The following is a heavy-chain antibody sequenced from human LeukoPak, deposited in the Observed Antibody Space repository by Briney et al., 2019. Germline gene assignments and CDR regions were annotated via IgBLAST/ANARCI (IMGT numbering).Heavy chain of an antibody. Sequence: PGGSLRLSCAASGFTFSHYSLHWVRQAPGKGLEWVGVISSDGNDKHHADSVKGRFTISRDNSRDTLYLEISSLQPEDTAIYYCGREGHYDILTGYSPVEYYYYFMDVWGKGTTVTVSS. V-gene: IGHV3-30*04. CDR1: GFTFSHYS. D-gene: IGHD3-9*01. CDR3: GREGHYDILTGYSPVEYYYYFMDV. J-gene: IGHJ6*03. CDR2: ISSDGNDK.